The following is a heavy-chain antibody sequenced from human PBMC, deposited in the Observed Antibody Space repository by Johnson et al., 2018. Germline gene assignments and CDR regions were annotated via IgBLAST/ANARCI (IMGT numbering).Heavy chain of an antibody. V-gene: IGHV3-21*01. CDR3: ARESALQNAFDI. CDR2: ISTSSSTI. Sequence: EVQLVESGGGLVKPGGSLRVSCAASGFTFSSYSMNWVRQAPGKGLEWVSSISTSSSTIYYADSVKGRFTISRDHAKNSRYLHMNSPGAEDTAVYYCARESALQNAFDIWGQGTRVTVSS. J-gene: IGHJ3*02. CDR1: GFTFSSYS.